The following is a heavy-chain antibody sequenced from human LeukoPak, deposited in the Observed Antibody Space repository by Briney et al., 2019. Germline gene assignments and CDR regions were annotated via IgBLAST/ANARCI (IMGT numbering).Heavy chain of an antibody. CDR2: ISSAGGNA. V-gene: IGHV3-23*01. CDR3: AKIYYDFWSGYPYYFDH. J-gene: IGHJ4*02. CDR1: GFTVSSNY. Sequence: GGSLRLSCAASGFTVSSNYMSWVRQAPGKGLQWVSGISSAGGNAFYADSVKGRFTISRDNSKSTLYLQMNSLRADDTAVYYCAKIYYDFWSGYPYYFDHWGQGTLVTVSS. D-gene: IGHD3-3*01.